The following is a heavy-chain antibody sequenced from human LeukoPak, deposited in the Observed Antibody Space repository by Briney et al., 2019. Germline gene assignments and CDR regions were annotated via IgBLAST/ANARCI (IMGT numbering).Heavy chain of an antibody. CDR1: GGSISSGGYY. V-gene: IGHV4-39*07. D-gene: IGHD2-2*02. CDR3: ARVARYCSSTSCYIGWFDP. J-gene: IGHJ5*02. CDR2: INHSGST. Sequence: PSETLSLTCTVSGGSISSGGYYWSWIRQPPGKGLEWIGEINHSGSTNYNPSLKSRVTISVDTSKNQFSLKLSSVTAADTAVYYCARVARYCSSTSCYIGWFDPWGQGTLVTVSS.